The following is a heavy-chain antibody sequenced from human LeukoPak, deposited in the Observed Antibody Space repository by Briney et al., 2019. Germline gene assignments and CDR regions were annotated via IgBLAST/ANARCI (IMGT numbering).Heavy chain of an antibody. J-gene: IGHJ3*02. D-gene: IGHD2-21*01. CDR2: IYYSGST. V-gene: IGHV4-61*01. CDR3: ARAYCGGDCYLMYGAFDI. Sequence: SETLSLTCTVSGGSVSSGSYYWSWIRQPPGKGLEWIGYIYYSGSTNYNPSLKRRVTISVDTSKNQFSLKLSSVTAADTAVYYCARAYCGGDCYLMYGAFDIWGQGTMVTVSS. CDR1: GGSVSSGSYY.